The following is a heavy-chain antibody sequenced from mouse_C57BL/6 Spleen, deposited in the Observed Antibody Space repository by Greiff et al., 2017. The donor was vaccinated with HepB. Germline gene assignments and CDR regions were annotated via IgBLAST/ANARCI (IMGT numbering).Heavy chain of an antibody. CDR1: GFTFSSYA. D-gene: IGHD1-1*01. CDR3: ARALLYAMDY. J-gene: IGHJ4*01. V-gene: IGHV5-4*03. Sequence: EVKLVESGGGLVKPGGSLKLSCAASGFTFSSYAMSWVRQTPEKRLEWVATISDGGSYTYYPGNVKGRFTISRDNAKNNLDLQMSHLKSEDTAMYYCARALLYAMDYWGQGTSVTVSS. CDR2: ISDGGSYT.